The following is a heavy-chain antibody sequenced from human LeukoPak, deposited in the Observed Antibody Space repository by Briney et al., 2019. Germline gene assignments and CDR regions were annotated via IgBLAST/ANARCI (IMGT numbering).Heavy chain of an antibody. Sequence: GGSLTLSCAASGFSFSSYWMSWLRQAPGKGLEWVANINQDESENYYVDSVKGRLTIYRNNAKDSLYLQMNSLRADHTAVYYFARRLYPVTVVTSYFDLWGEGTLVTVSS. CDR1: GFSFSSYW. D-gene: IGHD4-23*01. J-gene: IGHJ4*02. CDR2: INQDESEN. V-gene: IGHV3-7*01. CDR3: ARRLYPVTVVTSYFDL.